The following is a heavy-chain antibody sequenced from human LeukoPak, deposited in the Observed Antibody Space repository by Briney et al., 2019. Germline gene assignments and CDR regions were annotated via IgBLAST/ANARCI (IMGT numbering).Heavy chain of an antibody. CDR3: ASYDYVWGSPFDY. CDR2: IYNGGTT. V-gene: IGHV3-53*01. J-gene: IGHJ4*02. Sequence: PGGSLRLSCAASGFTVSSNYMSWVRQAPGKGLEWVSVIYNGGTTYYADSVKGRFTISRDNSKNTLYLQMNSLRAEDTAVYYCASYDYVWGSPFDYWGQGTLVTASS. CDR1: GFTVSSNY. D-gene: IGHD3-16*01.